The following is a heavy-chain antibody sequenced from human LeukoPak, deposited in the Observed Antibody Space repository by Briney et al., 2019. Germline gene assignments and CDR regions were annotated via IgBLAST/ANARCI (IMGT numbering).Heavy chain of an antibody. Sequence: SQTLSLTCTVSGGSISSGGYYRSWIRQPPGKGLEWIGYIYHSGSTYCNPSLKSRVTISVDRSKNQFSLKLSSVTAADTAVYYCASEVGATAYFDYWGQGTLVTVSS. V-gene: IGHV4-30-2*01. D-gene: IGHD1-26*01. J-gene: IGHJ4*02. CDR2: IYHSGST. CDR3: ASEVGATAYFDY. CDR1: GGSISSGGYY.